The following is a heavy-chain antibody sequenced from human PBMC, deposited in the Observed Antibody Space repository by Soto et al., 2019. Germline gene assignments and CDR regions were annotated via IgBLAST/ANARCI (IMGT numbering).Heavy chain of an antibody. J-gene: IGHJ3*01. D-gene: IGHD3-9*01. CDR3: ARALTGSRNGFDV. V-gene: IGHV3-74*01. CDR1: GFTLSSHW. CDR2: ISEDGNII. Sequence: GGSLRLSCTASGFTLSSHWMHWVRQVPGKGLVWVSRISEDGNIIDFADSVKGRFAITREYAKNTVYLQMDSLRPDDMAIYYCARALTGSRNGFDVWGQGTMVTVSS.